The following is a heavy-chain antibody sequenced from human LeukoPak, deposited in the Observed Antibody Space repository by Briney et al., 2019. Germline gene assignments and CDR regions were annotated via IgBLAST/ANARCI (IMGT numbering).Heavy chain of an antibody. CDR3: ASLGYCSGGSCMKTYYYYYYMDV. Sequence: GGSLRLSCAASGFTFSSYSMNWVRQAPGKGLEWVSSISSSSSYIYYADSVKGRFTISRDNAKNSLYLQMNSLRAEDTAVYYCASLGYCSGGSCMKTYYYYYYMDVWGKGTTVTVSS. CDR2: ISSSSSYI. CDR1: GFTFSSYS. D-gene: IGHD2-15*01. J-gene: IGHJ6*03. V-gene: IGHV3-21*01.